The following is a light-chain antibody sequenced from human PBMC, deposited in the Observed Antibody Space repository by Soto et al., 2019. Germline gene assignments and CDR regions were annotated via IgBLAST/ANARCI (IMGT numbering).Light chain of an antibody. Sequence: EIVLTQSPATLSLSPGERATLSCRASQSVSNYLAWYQQKPGQAPRLLIYDASNRATGIPARFSGIGSGTDFTLTSSSREPEDFAVYYCQQRTTWPPSLTFGGGTKVEIK. CDR1: QSVSNY. V-gene: IGKV3-11*01. J-gene: IGKJ4*01. CDR2: DAS. CDR3: QQRTTWPPSLT.